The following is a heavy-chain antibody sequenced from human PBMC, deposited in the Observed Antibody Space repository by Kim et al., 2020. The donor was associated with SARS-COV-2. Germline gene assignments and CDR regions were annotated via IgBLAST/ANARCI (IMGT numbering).Heavy chain of an antibody. CDR3: ARHEIVGATGRWFDP. J-gene: IGHJ5*02. Sequence: GGSLRLSCAASGFTFSTYWMTWVRQAPGKGLEWVANIKEDGSVKYYVDSVKGRFTISRDNAKNSLYLQMNSLRAEDTAVYYCARHEIVGATGRWFDPWGLGTLVTVSS. V-gene: IGHV3-7*01. D-gene: IGHD1-26*01. CDR1: GFTFSTYW. CDR2: IKEDGSVK.